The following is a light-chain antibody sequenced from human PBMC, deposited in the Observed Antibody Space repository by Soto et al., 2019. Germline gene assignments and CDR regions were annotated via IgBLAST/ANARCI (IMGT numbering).Light chain of an antibody. Sequence: ENVLPQSPGTLSLSPGERATLSCRASQSVPNDFLAWYQQRPGQAPRLLIYRAFSRPTGIPDRFSGSGSGTDFTLIISRLEPEDFAVYYCQQYGSSWTFGQGTKVEIK. CDR2: RAF. CDR3: QQYGSSWT. CDR1: QSVPNDF. V-gene: IGKV3-20*01. J-gene: IGKJ1*01.